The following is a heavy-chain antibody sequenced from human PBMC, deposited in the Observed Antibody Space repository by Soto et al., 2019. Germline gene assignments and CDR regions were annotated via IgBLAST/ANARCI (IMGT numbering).Heavy chain of an antibody. J-gene: IGHJ1*01. CDR1: GYTFTSYY. D-gene: IGHD4-17*01. V-gene: IGHV1-46*01. CDR2: INPSGGST. Sequence: ASVKVSCKASGYTFTSYYTHWVRQAPGQGLEWMGIINPSGGSTSYAQKFQGRVTMTRDTSTSTVYMELSSLRSEDTAVYYCARDPQGSTVTTSSYFQHWGQGTLVTVSS. CDR3: ARDPQGSTVTTSSYFQH.